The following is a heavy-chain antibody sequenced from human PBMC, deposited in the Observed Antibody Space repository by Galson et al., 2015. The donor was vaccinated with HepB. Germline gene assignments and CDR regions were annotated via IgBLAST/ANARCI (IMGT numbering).Heavy chain of an antibody. CDR3: ARGPYYDFWSGEHSRVPPKNWFDS. D-gene: IGHD3-3*01. CDR2: INPKTGGT. Sequence: SVKVSCKASGYTFTDYCLHWVRQAPGQGLEWMGRINPKTGGTNYAQKFQGKVTMTRDTSITTTYMELRRLTTDDTAVYFCARGPYYDFWSGEHSRVPPKNWFDSWGQGTLVTVSS. J-gene: IGHJ5*01. V-gene: IGHV1-2*06. CDR1: GYTFTDYC.